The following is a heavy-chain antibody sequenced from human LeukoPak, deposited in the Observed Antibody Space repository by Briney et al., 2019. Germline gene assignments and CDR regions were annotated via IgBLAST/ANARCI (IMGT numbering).Heavy chain of an antibody. CDR3: ARRSMKGPLNF. V-gene: IGHV5-51*01. J-gene: IGHJ4*02. CDR1: GYSFTDYW. Sequence: HGESLKISCKGSGYSFTDYWIGWVRQTPGKGLESMGIVYPDDSDTRYSPPFQGQVTISVDKSISIAYLQWSSLEASDTAIYYCARRSMKGPLNFWGQGTLVAVSS. D-gene: IGHD2-8*01. CDR2: VYPDDSDT.